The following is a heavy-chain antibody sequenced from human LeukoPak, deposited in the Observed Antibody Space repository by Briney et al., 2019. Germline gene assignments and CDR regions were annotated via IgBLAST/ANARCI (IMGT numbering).Heavy chain of an antibody. D-gene: IGHD5-18*01. CDR3: ARDSRGCSYGYHYYYYYSMDV. Sequence: SQTLSLTCTVSGGSISSGGYYWSWIRQHPGKGLEWIGYIYYSGSTYYNPSLKSRVTISVDTSKNQFSLKLSSVTAADTAVYYCARDSRGCSYGYHYYYYYSMDVWGQGTTVTVSS. CDR1: GGSISSGGYY. V-gene: IGHV4-31*03. CDR2: IYYSGST. J-gene: IGHJ6*02.